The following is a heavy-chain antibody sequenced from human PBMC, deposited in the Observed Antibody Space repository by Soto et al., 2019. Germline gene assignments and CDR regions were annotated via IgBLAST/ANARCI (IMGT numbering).Heavy chain of an antibody. J-gene: IGHJ3*01. Sequence: QVQLQESGPGLVKPSETLSLTCTVSGGSISSYYWSWIRQPPGKGLEWIAYIYYSGSTYYNPSLRSRSTLSLDTSKSQFSLKLRSVTAADTAVYYCARGPDEYAFDVWGQGTMVSVSS. CDR1: GGSISSYY. CDR3: ARGPDEYAFDV. CDR2: IYYSGST. V-gene: IGHV4-59*12.